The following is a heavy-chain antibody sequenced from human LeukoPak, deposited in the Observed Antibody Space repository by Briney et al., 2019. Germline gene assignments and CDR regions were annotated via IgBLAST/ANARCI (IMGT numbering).Heavy chain of an antibody. Sequence: ASVKVSCKASGYTFTGYYMHWVRQAPGQGLEWMGWINPNSGGTNYAQKFQGRVTMTRDTSISTAYMELSRLRSDDTAVYYCARTYSSGWAPYYFDYWGQGTLVTVSS. J-gene: IGHJ4*02. CDR3: ARTYSSGWAPYYFDY. CDR1: GYTFTGYY. CDR2: INPNSGGT. V-gene: IGHV1-2*02. D-gene: IGHD6-19*01.